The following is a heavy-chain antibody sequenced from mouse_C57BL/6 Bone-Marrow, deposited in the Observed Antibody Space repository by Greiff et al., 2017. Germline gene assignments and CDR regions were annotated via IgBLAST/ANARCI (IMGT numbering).Heavy chain of an antibody. J-gene: IGHJ2*01. Sequence: EVKLLESGPGLVKPSQSLSLPCSVPGYSITSGYYWNWLRQFPGNKLEWMGYISYDVSNNYNPSLKNRISITRDTSKNQFFLKLNSVTTEYTATYYWVRYRVYYDCSSHFDYWGQGTTLTVSS. CDR1: GYSITSGYY. V-gene: IGHV3-6*01. CDR3: VRYRVYYDCSSHFDY. CDR2: ISYDVSN. D-gene: IGHD1-1*01.